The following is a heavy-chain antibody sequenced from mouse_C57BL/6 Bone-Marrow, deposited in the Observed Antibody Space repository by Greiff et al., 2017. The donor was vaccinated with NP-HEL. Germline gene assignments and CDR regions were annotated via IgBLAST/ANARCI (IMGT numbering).Heavy chain of an antibody. Sequence: EVHLVESGGDLVKPGGSLKLSCAASGFTFSSSGMSWVRQTPDKRLEWVATISSGGSYTYYPDSVKGRFTISRDNAKNTLYLQMSSLKSEDTAMYYCSSPYEYDVAWFAYWGQGTLVTVSA. J-gene: IGHJ3*01. CDR3: SSPYEYDVAWFAY. D-gene: IGHD2-4*01. CDR1: GFTFSSSG. CDR2: ISSGGSYT. V-gene: IGHV5-6*01.